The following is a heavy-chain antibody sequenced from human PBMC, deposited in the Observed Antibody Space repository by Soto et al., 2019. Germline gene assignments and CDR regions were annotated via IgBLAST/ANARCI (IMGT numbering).Heavy chain of an antibody. CDR1: GFTFSSCE. V-gene: IGHV3-48*03. Sequence: GGSLRLSCAASGFTFSSCEMNWVRQAPGKGLEWVSYISSSGSTIYYADSVKGRFTISRDNAKNSLYLQMNSLRAEDTAVYYCARGGYDFSTRMDVWGQGTTVTVSS. J-gene: IGHJ6*02. CDR2: ISSSGSTI. CDR3: ARGGYDFSTRMDV. D-gene: IGHD3-3*01.